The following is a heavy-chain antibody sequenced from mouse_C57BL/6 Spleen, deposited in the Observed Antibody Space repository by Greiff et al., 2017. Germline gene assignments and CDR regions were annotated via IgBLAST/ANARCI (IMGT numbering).Heavy chain of an antibody. CDR3: AGPTTPFAY. CDR1: GYSITSGYY. D-gene: IGHD2-12*01. J-gene: IGHJ3*01. Sequence: DVKLQESGPGLVKPSQSLSLTCSVTGYSITSGYYWNWIRQFPGNKLEWMGYISYDGSNNYNPSLKNRISITRDTSKNQFFLKLNSVTTEDTATYYCAGPTTPFAYWGQGTLVTVSA. CDR2: ISYDGSN. V-gene: IGHV3-6*01.